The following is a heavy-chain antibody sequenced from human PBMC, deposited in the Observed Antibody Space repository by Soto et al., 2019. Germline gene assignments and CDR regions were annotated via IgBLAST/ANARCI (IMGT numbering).Heavy chain of an antibody. V-gene: IGHV3-15*01. D-gene: IGHD1-26*01. CDR2: IMSKTDGGTT. J-gene: IGHJ4*02. Sequence: GGSLRLSCATSGFTFSKAWVGWVRQAPGKGLEWDGRIMSKTDGGTTDYAAPVKGRFTISRDDSKSTLYLQMNSLKTEDTAFYYCTTDSGMSPYSFDYWGQGTLVTVSS. CDR3: TTDSGMSPYSFDY. CDR1: GFTFSKAW.